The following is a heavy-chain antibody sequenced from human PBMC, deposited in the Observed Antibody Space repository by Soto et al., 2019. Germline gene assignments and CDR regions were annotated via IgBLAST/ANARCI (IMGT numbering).Heavy chain of an antibody. CDR1: GGSLSSGGYS. CDR2: IYHSGST. V-gene: IGHV4-30-2*01. J-gene: IGHJ5*02. CDR3: SRFVTVYGDYVSWFDP. Sequence: SETLSLTCVVSGGSLSSGGYSWSWIRQPTGKGLEWIGYIYHSGSTYYNPSLKSRVTISVDRSKNQFSLKLRSVTAADTAVYYCSRFVTVYGDYVSWFDPWGQGTLFTVSS. D-gene: IGHD4-17*01.